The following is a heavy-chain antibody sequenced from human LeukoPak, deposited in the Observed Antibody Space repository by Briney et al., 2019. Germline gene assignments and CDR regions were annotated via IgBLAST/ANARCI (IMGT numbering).Heavy chain of an antibody. V-gene: IGHV3-23*01. CDR1: GFTFSSYS. CDR3: AKSPFTVTTFFDY. D-gene: IGHD4-17*01. Sequence: GGSLRLSCAASGFTFSSYSLAWVRQAPGKGLEWVSAISGSGGSTYYADSVKGRFTISRDNSKNTLYLQMNILRAEDSAVYYCAKSPFTVTTFFDYWGQGTLVTVSS. CDR2: ISGSGGST. J-gene: IGHJ4*02.